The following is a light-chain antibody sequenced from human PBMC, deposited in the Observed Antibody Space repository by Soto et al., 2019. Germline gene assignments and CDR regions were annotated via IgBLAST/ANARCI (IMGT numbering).Light chain of an antibody. J-gene: IGLJ1*01. V-gene: IGLV2-11*01. CDR2: DVT. CDR3: CSFAGSYSYV. CDR1: SSDVGRYDY. Sequence: QSVLGPTRSVSASPGQSVTISCTGTSSDVGRYDYVSWYQQHPGKAPKLIVYDVTERPSGVPDRFSGSKSGNTASLTISGLQAEDEADYSCCSFAGSYSYVFGTGTKVTVL.